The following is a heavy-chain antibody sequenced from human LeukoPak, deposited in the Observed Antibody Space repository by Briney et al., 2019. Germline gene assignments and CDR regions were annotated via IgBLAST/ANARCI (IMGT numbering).Heavy chain of an antibody. CDR2: ISWNSGSI. Sequence: GGSLRLSCAVSGFTFDDYAMHWVRQAPGKGLEWVSGISWNSGSIGYADSVKGRFTISRDNAKNSLYLQMNSLRAEDTALYYCATDEGIWGQGSLVTVSS. CDR1: GFTFDDYA. CDR3: ATDEGI. J-gene: IGHJ4*02. V-gene: IGHV3-9*01.